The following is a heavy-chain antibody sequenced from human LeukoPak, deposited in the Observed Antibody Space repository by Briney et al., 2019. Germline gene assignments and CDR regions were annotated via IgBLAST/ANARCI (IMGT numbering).Heavy chain of an antibody. CDR2: IYYSGGT. D-gene: IGHD6-13*01. Sequence: SETLSLTCSVSGGSISSYYWSWIRQPPGKGLEWIGYIYYSGGTNYNPSLKSRVTISIDTSKNQFSLKLSSVTAADTAVYYCARESAGGIDHWGQGTLVTVSS. V-gene: IGHV4-59*01. CDR1: GGSISSYY. J-gene: IGHJ4*02. CDR3: ARESAGGIDH.